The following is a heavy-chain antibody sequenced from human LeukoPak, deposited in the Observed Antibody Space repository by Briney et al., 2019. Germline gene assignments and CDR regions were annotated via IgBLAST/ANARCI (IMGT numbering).Heavy chain of an antibody. J-gene: IGHJ4*02. CDR2: ISSSGSTI. D-gene: IGHD6-13*01. CDR1: GFTFSSYE. V-gene: IGHV3-48*03. CDR3: ARERGYSSSCYTF. Sequence: GGSLRLSCAASGFTFSSYEMNWVRQAPGKGLEWVSYISSSGSTIYYADSVKGRFTISRDNAKNSLYLQMNSLRAEDTAVYYCARERGYSSSCYTFWGQGTLVTVSS.